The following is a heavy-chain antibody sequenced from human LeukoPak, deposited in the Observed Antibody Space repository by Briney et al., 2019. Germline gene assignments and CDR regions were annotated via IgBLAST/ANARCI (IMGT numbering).Heavy chain of an antibody. D-gene: IGHD3-10*01. CDR3: ARAHYGSGSYYGESGMDV. CDR2: IKQDGSEK. J-gene: IGHJ6*04. CDR1: GFTFSSYW. V-gene: IGHV3-7*03. Sequence: GGSLRLSCAASGFTFSSYWMSWVRQAPGKGLEWVANIKQDGSEKYYVDSVKGRFTISRDNAKNSLYLQMNSLRAEDTAVYYCARAHYGSGSYYGESGMDVWGKGTTVTVSS.